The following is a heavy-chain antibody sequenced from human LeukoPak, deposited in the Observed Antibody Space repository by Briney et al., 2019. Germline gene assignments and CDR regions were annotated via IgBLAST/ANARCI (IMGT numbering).Heavy chain of an antibody. CDR1: EFTFSNYA. Sequence: GGSLRLSCAASEFTFSNYAMHWVRQVPGKGLEWVAVISHDGSNKDYAGSVKGRFTISRDNSKNTLYLQMNSLRTEDSAVCSCARNGLLRGYHTWFDSWGQGTLVTVSS. V-gene: IGHV3-30*01. D-gene: IGHD3-3*01. CDR2: ISHDGSNK. CDR3: ARNGLLRGYHTWFDS. J-gene: IGHJ5*01.